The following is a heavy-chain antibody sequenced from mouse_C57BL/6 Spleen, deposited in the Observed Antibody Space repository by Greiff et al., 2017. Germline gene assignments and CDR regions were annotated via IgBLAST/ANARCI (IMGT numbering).Heavy chain of an antibody. CDR3: AGERGGNYPEYAIDY. Sequence: QVQLQQPGTELVKPGASVKLSCKASGYTFTSYWMHWVKQRPGQGLEWIGNINPTNGGTNYNEKFKGKATLTVDKSSSTAYMQLSSLTSEDSAVYDCAGERGGNYPEYAIDYWGQGTSVTVSS. CDR1: GYTFTSYW. D-gene: IGHD2-1*01. V-gene: IGHV1-53*01. J-gene: IGHJ4*01. CDR2: INPTNGGT.